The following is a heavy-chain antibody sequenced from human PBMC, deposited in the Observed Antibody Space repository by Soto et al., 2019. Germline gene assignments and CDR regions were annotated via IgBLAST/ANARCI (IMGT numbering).Heavy chain of an antibody. Sequence: SETLSLTCTVSGGSISSYFWSWIRQPPGKGLEWIGYIYYSGTTNYNPSLKNRVTISVDTSKNQLSLSLSSVTAADTGVYYCARETGSGSYYDYWGQGALVTVS. V-gene: IGHV4-59*01. CDR2: IYYSGTT. D-gene: IGHD3-10*01. J-gene: IGHJ4*02. CDR3: ARETGSGSYYDY. CDR1: GGSISSYF.